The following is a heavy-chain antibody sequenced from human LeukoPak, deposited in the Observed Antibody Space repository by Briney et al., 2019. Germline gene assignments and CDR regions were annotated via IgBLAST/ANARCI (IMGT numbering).Heavy chain of an antibody. V-gene: IGHV4-38-2*01. Sequence: SETLSLTCAVSGYSISSGYYWGWIRQPPGKGLEWIGSIYHSGSTYYNPSLKSRVTISVDTSKNQFSLKLSSVTAADTAVYYCAGAPTSWYENAFDVWGQGTMVTVSS. CDR2: IYHSGST. D-gene: IGHD6-13*01. J-gene: IGHJ3*01. CDR3: AGAPTSWYENAFDV. CDR1: GYSISSGYY.